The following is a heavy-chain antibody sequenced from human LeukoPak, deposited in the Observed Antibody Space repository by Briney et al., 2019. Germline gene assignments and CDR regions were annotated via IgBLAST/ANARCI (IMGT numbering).Heavy chain of an antibody. Sequence: GGSLRLSCVGSGFSFSSYGMSWVRQAPGKGPEWVSAISNSGSSTYFADSVKGRFSISRDNSKNTVYLQLNSLGAEDTAVYYCTKVMGLATYFYYVDVWGKGTTVTVSS. CDR2: ISNSGSST. V-gene: IGHV3-23*01. J-gene: IGHJ6*03. CDR1: GFSFSSYG. CDR3: TKVMGLATYFYYVDV. D-gene: IGHD2/OR15-2a*01.